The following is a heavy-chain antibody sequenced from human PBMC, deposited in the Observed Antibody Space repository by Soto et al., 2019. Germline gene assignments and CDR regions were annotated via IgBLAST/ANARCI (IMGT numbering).Heavy chain of an antibody. CDR3: ARCLVVGGGPDDYDSRGYIAY. CDR2: ISSSSSYT. CDR1: GFTFSDYY. Sequence: GGSLRLSCAASGFTFSDYYMSWIRQAPGKGLEWVSYISSSSSYTNYADSVKGRFTISRDNAKNSLYLQMNSLRAEDTAVYYCARCLVVGGGPDDYDSRGYIAYWGQGTLVIVAS. J-gene: IGHJ4*02. V-gene: IGHV3-11*03. D-gene: IGHD3-22*01.